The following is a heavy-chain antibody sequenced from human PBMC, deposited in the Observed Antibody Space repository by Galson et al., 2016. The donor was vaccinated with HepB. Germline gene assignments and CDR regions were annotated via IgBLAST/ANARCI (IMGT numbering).Heavy chain of an antibody. D-gene: IGHD4-17*01. CDR2: IYYSGST. CDR3: ARFSAYGDYGFDY. J-gene: IGHJ4*02. V-gene: IGHV4-31*03. CDR1: GGSISSGGYY. Sequence: LSLTCTVSGGSISSGGYYWSWIRQHPGTGLEWIGYIYYSGSTYYNPSLKSRVTISVDTSKNQFSLKLSSVTAADTAVYYCARFSAYGDYGFDYWGQGTLVTVSS.